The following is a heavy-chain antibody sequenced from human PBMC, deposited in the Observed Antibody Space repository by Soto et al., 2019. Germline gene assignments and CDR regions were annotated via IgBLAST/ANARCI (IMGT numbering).Heavy chain of an antibody. Sequence: GGSLRLSCAASGFTFSSYAMSWVRQAPGKGLEWVSAISGSGGSTYYADSVKGRFTISRDNSKNTLYLQMNSLRAEDTAVYYCANYDYGDYVPWFDPWGQGTLVTVSS. D-gene: IGHD4-17*01. CDR1: GFTFSSYA. CDR2: ISGSGGST. J-gene: IGHJ5*02. CDR3: ANYDYGDYVPWFDP. V-gene: IGHV3-23*01.